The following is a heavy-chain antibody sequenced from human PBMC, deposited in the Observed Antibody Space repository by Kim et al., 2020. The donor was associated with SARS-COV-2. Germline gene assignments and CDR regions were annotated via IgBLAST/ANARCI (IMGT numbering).Heavy chain of an antibody. CDR3: ARDLYDSGSYGFDY. V-gene: IGHV3-11*05. D-gene: IGHD3-10*01. J-gene: IGHJ4*02. Sequence: LSLTCAASGFTFSDFYMSWIRQPPGKGLEWVSNIRSGNGYTNYADSVKGRFTMSRDNAQNSLYLQMNSLRAEDTAVYYCARDLYDSGSYGFDYWGQG. CDR2: IRSGNGYT. CDR1: GFTFSDFY.